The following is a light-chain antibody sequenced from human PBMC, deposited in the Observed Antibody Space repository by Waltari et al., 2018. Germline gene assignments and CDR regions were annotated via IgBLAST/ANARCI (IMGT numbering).Light chain of an antibody. CDR3: QKYDRAPFT. Sequence: DIQMTQSPSSLSASVGDRVTITCQASQDISNYLNWYQQKPGKAPKLLIYDASNLETGVPSRFSGSGSGTDFTFTISSLQPEDIATYFCQKYDRAPFTFGSGTKIDVK. J-gene: IGKJ4*01. CDR2: DAS. CDR1: QDISNY. V-gene: IGKV1-33*01.